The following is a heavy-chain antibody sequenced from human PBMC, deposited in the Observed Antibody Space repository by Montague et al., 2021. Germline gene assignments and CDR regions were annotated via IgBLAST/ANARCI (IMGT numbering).Heavy chain of an antibody. J-gene: IGHJ4*02. D-gene: IGHD2-2*01. CDR1: GFTFSNYW. CDR3: ARDGPRTHYFVY. V-gene: IGHV3-74*01. Sequence: SVILSCVASGFTFSNYWMHWVRQAPVKGLLWVSRISPDGSWTNYXDSVRGRFTTSRDNSKNTLYLQMNSLRAEDTAVYYCARDGPRTHYFVYWGQGALVTVPS. CDR2: ISPDGSWT.